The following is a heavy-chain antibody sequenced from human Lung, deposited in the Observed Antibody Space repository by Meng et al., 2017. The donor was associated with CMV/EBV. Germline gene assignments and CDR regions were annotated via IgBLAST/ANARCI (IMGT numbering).Heavy chain of an antibody. CDR3: AREGGSHIPFDF. J-gene: IGHJ4*02. D-gene: IGHD1-26*01. V-gene: IGHV6-1*01. Sequence: QVHLQQSGPGLVKPSQTLSLTCAISGDSVSSKSVAWNWIRQSPSRDLEWLGRTYFSSKWYHDYAISVKSRITIKPDTSKNQFSLQLNSVTPEDTAVYCCAREGGSHIPFDFWGQGTLVTVSS. CDR2: TYFSSKWYH. CDR1: GDSVSSKSVA.